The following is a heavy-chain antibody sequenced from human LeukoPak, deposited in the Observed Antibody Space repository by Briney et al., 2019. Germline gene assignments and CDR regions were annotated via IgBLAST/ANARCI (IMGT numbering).Heavy chain of an antibody. CDR2: IIPILGIA. J-gene: IGHJ6*02. Sequence: SVKVSCKASGGTFSSYAISWVRQAPGQGLEWMGRIIPILGIANYAQKFQGRVTITADKSTSTAYMELSSLRSEDTAVYYCALKGSCSSTSCYTIKDYYYYYGMDVWGQGTTVTVSS. V-gene: IGHV1-69*04. CDR3: ALKGSCSSTSCYTIKDYYYYYGMDV. CDR1: GGTFSSYA. D-gene: IGHD2-2*02.